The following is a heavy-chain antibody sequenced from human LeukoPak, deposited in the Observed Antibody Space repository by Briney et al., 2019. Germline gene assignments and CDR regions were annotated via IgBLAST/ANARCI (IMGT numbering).Heavy chain of an antibody. CDR1: GFTFSSYG. J-gene: IGHJ4*02. D-gene: IGHD6-19*01. V-gene: IGHV3-23*01. CDR2: ISGSGGST. CDR3: AKDSVFDSSGWYRVWTH. Sequence: QPGESLRLSCAASGFTFSSYGMSWVRQAPGKGLEWVSAISGSGGSTYYADSVKGRFTISRDNSKNTLYLQMNSLRAEDTAVYYCAKDSVFDSSGWYRVWTHWGQGTLVTVSS.